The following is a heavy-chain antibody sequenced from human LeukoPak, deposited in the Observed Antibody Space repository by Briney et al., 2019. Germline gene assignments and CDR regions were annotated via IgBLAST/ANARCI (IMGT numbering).Heavy chain of an antibody. CDR2: ISSSSSYI. D-gene: IGHD6-13*01. V-gene: IGHV3-21*01. Sequence: PGGSLRLSCAASGFSFSSDSMNWVRQAPGEGLECVSSISSSSSYILYAEQVTGRFNSSRDNTNNSLYLKRNSLRGEDTAVYYCASRVAYSSPEGSYNWFDPWGQGTLVTVSS. CDR3: ASRVAYSSPEGSYNWFDP. J-gene: IGHJ5*02. CDR1: GFSFSSDS.